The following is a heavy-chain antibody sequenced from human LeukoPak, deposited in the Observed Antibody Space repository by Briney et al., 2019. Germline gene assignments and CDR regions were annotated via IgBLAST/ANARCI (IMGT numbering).Heavy chain of an antibody. V-gene: IGHV1-2*02. CDR2: INPNSGGT. Sequence: ASVKVSCKASGYTFTGYYMHWVRQAPGQGLEWMGWINPNSGGTNYAQKFQGRVTMTRDTSISTAYMELSRLRSDDTAVYYCVKQQLDYWYFDLWGRGTLVTVSS. J-gene: IGHJ2*01. CDR3: VKQQLDYWYFDL. D-gene: IGHD6-13*01. CDR1: GYTFTGYY.